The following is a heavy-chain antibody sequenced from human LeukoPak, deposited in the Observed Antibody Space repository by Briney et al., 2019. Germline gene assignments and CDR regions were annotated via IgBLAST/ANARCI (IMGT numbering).Heavy chain of an antibody. V-gene: IGHV3-7*01. CDR1: GFSLSNYW. Sequence: GGSLRLSCAASGFSLSNYWMSWVRQAPGKGLEWVANINQDGSDKYYVDSVMGRFTISKDNAKNSVYLQVNSLRPEDTAIYYCAWYGVTHGLDVWGQGTTVTVSS. J-gene: IGHJ6*02. CDR2: INQDGSDK. D-gene: IGHD3-10*01. CDR3: AWYGVTHGLDV.